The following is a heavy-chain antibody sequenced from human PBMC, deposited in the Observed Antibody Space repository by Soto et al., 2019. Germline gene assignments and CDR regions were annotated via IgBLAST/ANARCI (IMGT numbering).Heavy chain of an antibody. Sequence: EVQLVESGGGLFQPGGSLRLSCAASGFTVSSNYRSWVRQAPGKGLEWVSVIYSGGSTYYADSVKGRFTISRDNSKNTLYLQMNSLRAEDTAVYYCARPTVTTRGYYYYGMDVWGQGTTVTVSS. CDR1: GFTVSSNY. CDR2: IYSGGST. J-gene: IGHJ6*02. CDR3: ARPTVTTRGYYYYGMDV. D-gene: IGHD4-4*01. V-gene: IGHV3-66*01.